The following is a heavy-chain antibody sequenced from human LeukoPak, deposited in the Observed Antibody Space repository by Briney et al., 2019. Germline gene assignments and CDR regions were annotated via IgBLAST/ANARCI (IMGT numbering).Heavy chain of an antibody. J-gene: IGHJ4*02. CDR2: ISSSSSYI. CDR3: ARNSIVGATDY. Sequence: GGSLRLSCAASGFTFTTYSMNWVRQAPGKGLEWVSSISSSSSYIYYADSVKGRFTISRDNAKNSLYLQMNSLRAEDTAVYYCARNSIVGATDYWGQGTLVTVSS. CDR1: GFTFTTYS. D-gene: IGHD1-26*01. V-gene: IGHV3-21*01.